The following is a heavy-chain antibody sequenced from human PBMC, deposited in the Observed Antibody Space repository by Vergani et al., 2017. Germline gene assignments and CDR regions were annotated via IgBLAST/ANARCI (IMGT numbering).Heavy chain of an antibody. Sequence: QMQLVQSGAEVKKTGSSVKVSCKASGYTFTYRYLHWVRQAPGQALEWMGWITPFNGNTNYAQKFQDRVTITRDRSMSTAYMELSSLRSEDTAMYYCALAASSTSCINSVCITPETGSWFDHWGQGTLVTVSS. D-gene: IGHD2-2*01. CDR2: ITPFNGNT. J-gene: IGHJ5*02. CDR1: GYTFTYRY. V-gene: IGHV1-45*02. CDR3: ALAASSTSCINSVCITPETGSWFDH.